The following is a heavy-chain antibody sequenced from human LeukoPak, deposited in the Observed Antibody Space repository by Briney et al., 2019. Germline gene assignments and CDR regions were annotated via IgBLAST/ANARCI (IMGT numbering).Heavy chain of an antibody. J-gene: IGHJ6*02. CDR3: ARSRPDYGDYLYYYGMDV. D-gene: IGHD4-17*01. V-gene: IGHV1-69*13. Sequence: SVKVSCKASGGTFSSYAISWVRQAPGQGLEWMGGIIPIFGTANYAQKFQGRVTITADESTSTAYMELSSLRSEDTAVYYCARSRPDYGDYLYYYGMDVWGQGTTVTVSS. CDR1: GGTFSSYA. CDR2: IIPIFGTA.